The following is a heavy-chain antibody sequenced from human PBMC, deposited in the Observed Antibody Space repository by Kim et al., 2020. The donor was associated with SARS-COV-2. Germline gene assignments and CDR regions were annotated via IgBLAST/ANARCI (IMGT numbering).Heavy chain of an antibody. J-gene: IGHJ6*02. CDR3: ARDPTYYYYGMDV. V-gene: IGHV3-48*03. Sequence: GGSLRLSCAASGFTFSSYEMNWVRQAPGKGLEWVSYISSSGSTIYYADSVKGRFTISRDNAKNSLYLHMNSLRSEDTAVYYCARDPTYYYYGMDVWGQGTTVTVSS. CDR2: ISSSGSTI. CDR1: GFTFSSYE.